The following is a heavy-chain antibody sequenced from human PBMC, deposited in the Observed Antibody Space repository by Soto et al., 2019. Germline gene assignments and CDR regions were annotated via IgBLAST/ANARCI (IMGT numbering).Heavy chain of an antibody. CDR2: ISSSGTTT. V-gene: IGHV3-11*01. Sequence: QVQLVESGGDLVKPGGSLRLSCAASGFTLSDYYMSWIRQAPGKGLEWVSYISSSGTTTYYTDSVEGRFTISRDTAKNSLYLEMNDLSADDTALYYCASSIVGATRFDYWGQGSLVTVSS. J-gene: IGHJ4*02. CDR3: ASSIVGATRFDY. CDR1: GFTLSDYY. D-gene: IGHD1-26*01.